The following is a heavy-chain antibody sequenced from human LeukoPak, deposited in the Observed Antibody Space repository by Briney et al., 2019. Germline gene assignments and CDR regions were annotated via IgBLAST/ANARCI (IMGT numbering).Heavy chain of an antibody. J-gene: IGHJ4*02. CDR2: IYYSGTT. Sequence: SETLSLTCTVSGGSIRSYYWSWIRQPPGKGLEWLGYIYYSGTTNYNPSLKSRVTISVDMSRNQFSLKLRSVTDADTAVYYCAKEGYASGWHTDWGQGTLVTVSS. V-gene: IGHV4-59*01. CDR1: GGSIRSYY. CDR3: AKEGYASGWHTD. D-gene: IGHD6-19*01.